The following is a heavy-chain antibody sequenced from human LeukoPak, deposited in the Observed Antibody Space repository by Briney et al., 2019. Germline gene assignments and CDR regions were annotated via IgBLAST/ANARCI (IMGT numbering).Heavy chain of an antibody. CDR3: AISGGYWAWAH. J-gene: IGHJ4*02. CDR2: ISPGGPT. D-gene: IGHD1-26*01. Sequence: PGGSLRLSCAGSGFPFSSHGMNWVRQAPGKGLEWVSGISPGGPTYYADSVKGRFTISRDDSKNTLYLQMKNLRADDTAVYYCAISGGYWAWAHWGQGTLVTVSS. V-gene: IGHV3-23*01. CDR1: GFPFSSHG.